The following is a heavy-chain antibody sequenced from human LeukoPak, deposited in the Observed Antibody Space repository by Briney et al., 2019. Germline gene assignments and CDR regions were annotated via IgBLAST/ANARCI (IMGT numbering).Heavy chain of an antibody. CDR1: GYTFTVYN. CDR2: TNPNSGGT. CDR3: ARAYYDSSGYYSGGDY. D-gene: IGHD3-22*01. V-gene: IGHV1-2*02. Sequence: ASVKVSCKASGYTFTVYNMHWVRHAPGQGLEWMGWTNPNSGGTNYAQKFQGRVTMTRDTSISTAYMELSRLRSDDTAVYYCARAYYDSSGYYSGGDYWGQGTLVTVSS. J-gene: IGHJ4*02.